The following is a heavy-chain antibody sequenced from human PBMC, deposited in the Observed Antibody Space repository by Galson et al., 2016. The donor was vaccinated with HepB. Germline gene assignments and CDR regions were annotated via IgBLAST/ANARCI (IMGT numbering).Heavy chain of an antibody. CDR3: LREQIIPSAGGGNYFDS. CDR1: GDSVSSNSAA. V-gene: IGHV6-1*01. Sequence: CAISGDSVSSNSAAWNWVRQSPSRGLEWLGRTYYRSKWSNEYEESLKSRLTINPNTTMNQFSLHLTSLTPEDTAVYYCLREQIIPSAGGGNYFDSWGQGTLVTVSS. J-gene: IGHJ4*02. D-gene: IGHD3-3*01. CDR2: TYYRSKWSN.